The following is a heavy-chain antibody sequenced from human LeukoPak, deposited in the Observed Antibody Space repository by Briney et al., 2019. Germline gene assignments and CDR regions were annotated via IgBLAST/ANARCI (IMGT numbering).Heavy chain of an antibody. Sequence: GGSPRLSCAASGFTFSSYAMSWVRQAPGKGLEWVSAISGSGGSTYYADSVKGRFTISRDNSKNTLYLQMNSLRAEDTAVYYCAKVHVYYYDSSGYPPLDYWGQGTLVTVSS. CDR3: AKVHVYYYDSSGYPPLDY. J-gene: IGHJ4*02. CDR1: GFTFSSYA. CDR2: ISGSGGST. V-gene: IGHV3-23*01. D-gene: IGHD3-22*01.